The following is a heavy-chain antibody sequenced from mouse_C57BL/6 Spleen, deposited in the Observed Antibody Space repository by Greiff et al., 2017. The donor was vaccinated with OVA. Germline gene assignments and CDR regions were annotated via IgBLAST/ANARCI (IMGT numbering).Heavy chain of an antibody. D-gene: IGHD3-2*01. J-gene: IGHJ3*01. V-gene: IGHV1-55*01. Sequence: VQLQQPGAELVKPGASVKMSCKASGYTFTSYWITWVKQRPGQGLEWIGDIYPGSGSTNYNEKFKGKATFTADTSSNTAYMQLSSLTTEDSAIYYCATDSSWFAYWGQGTLVTVSA. CDR1: GYTFTSYW. CDR3: ATDSSWFAY. CDR2: IYPGSGST.